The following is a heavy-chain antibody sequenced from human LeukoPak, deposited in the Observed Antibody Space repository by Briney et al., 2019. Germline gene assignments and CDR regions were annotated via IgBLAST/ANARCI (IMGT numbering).Heavy chain of an antibody. J-gene: IGHJ4*02. D-gene: IGHD2-2*01. V-gene: IGHV3-74*01. Sequence: GGSLRLSCAASGNYWMHWVRQAPGKGLVWVSHINSDGSWTSYADSVKGRFTISKDNAKNTVYLQMNNLRAEDTAVYYCVSFYETYWGRGTLVAVSS. CDR3: VSFYETY. CDR2: INSDGSWT. CDR1: GNYW.